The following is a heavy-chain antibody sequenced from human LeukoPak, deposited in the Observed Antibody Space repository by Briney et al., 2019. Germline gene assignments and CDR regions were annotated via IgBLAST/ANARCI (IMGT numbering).Heavy chain of an antibody. D-gene: IGHD3-22*01. CDR1: GYTFTSYG. Sequence: GASVKVSCKASGYTFTSYGISWVRQAPGQGLEWMGWISTYNGDTNYARKFQGRVTMTTDTSTNTAYMELSSLRSEDTAVYYCARNYYDSSGYYWDDYWGQGTLVTVSS. CDR2: ISTYNGDT. J-gene: IGHJ4*02. V-gene: IGHV1-18*01. CDR3: ARNYYDSSGYYWDDY.